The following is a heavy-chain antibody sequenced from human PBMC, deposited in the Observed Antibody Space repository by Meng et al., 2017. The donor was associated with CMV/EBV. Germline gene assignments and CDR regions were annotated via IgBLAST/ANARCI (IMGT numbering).Heavy chain of an antibody. J-gene: IGHJ4*02. CDR3: ARWWRWLHFIDY. CDR1: GFSFNIYS. D-gene: IGHD5-24*01. CDR2: ISSGFSGR. V-gene: IGHV3-21*05. Sequence: GESLKISCAVSGFSFNIYSVNWVRQGPGKGLEWLSYISSGFSGRQYAYSVKGRFTISRDNAKNSLYLQMNSLRAEDTAVYYCARWWRWLHFIDYWGQGTLVTVSS.